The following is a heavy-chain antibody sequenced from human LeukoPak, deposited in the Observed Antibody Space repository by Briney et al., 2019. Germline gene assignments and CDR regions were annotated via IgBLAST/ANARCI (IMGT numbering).Heavy chain of an antibody. D-gene: IGHD5-24*01. CDR3: ARVRRDGYKSDYIDV. Sequence: SETLSLTCTVSDGSISSGDYYWSWIRQPPGKGLEWIGYIYYSGSTYYNPSLKSRVTISVDTSKNQFSLKLSSVTAADTAVYYCARVRRDGYKSDYIDVWGKGTTVTVSS. CDR2: IYYSGST. J-gene: IGHJ6*03. V-gene: IGHV4-30-4*08. CDR1: DGSISSGDYY.